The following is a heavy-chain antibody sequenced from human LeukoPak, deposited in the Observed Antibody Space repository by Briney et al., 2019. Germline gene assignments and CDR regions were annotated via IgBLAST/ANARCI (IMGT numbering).Heavy chain of an antibody. CDR1: GFTFSSYA. CDR3: ARHYGSGTYYNYFVY. V-gene: IGHV3-23*01. J-gene: IGHJ4*02. D-gene: IGHD3-10*01. Sequence: GGSLRLSCAASGFTFSSYAMSWVRQAPGKGLECVSAISGSGDTTHYADSVRGRFTISRDNSNNTLYLQMNTLRAEDTAVYSCARHYGSGTYYNYFVYWGQGTLVTVSS. CDR2: ISGSGDTT.